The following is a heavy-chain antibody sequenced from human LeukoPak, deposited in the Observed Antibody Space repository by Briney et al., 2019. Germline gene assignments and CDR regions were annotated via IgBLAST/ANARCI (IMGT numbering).Heavy chain of an antibody. Sequence: GGSLRLSCAASGFSFSNYWMSWVRQAPGKGLEWVSAISGSGGSTYYADSVKGRFTISRDNSKNTLYLQMNSLRAEDTAVYYCAKDDYYGSGSYFDYWGQGTLVTVSS. V-gene: IGHV3-23*01. D-gene: IGHD3-10*01. CDR2: ISGSGGST. J-gene: IGHJ4*02. CDR1: GFSFSNYW. CDR3: AKDDYYGSGSYFDY.